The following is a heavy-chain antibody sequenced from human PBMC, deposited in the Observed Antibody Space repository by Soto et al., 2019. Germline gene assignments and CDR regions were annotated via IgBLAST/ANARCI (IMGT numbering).Heavy chain of an antibody. Sequence: PGGSLRLSCAASGFTFSSYAMSWVRQAPGKGLEWASAVSGSGGSTYYADSVKGRFTISRDNSKSTLYLQMDTLRAEGTALYYCAKAGNYGIVVVVAATRKLDYWGQGTLVTVSS. V-gene: IGHV3-23*01. CDR3: AKAGNYGIVVVVAATRKLDY. J-gene: IGHJ4*02. D-gene: IGHD2-15*01. CDR2: VSGSGGST. CDR1: GFTFSSYA.